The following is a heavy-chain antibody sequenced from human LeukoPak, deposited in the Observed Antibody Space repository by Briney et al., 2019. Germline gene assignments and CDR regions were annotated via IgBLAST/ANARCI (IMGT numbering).Heavy chain of an antibody. Sequence: ASVKVSCKVSGYTLTELSMHWVRQAPGKGLGWMGGSDPEDGETINAQKFQGRVTMTADTSTDTAYMELSTLRSEDTAVYYCATDLLAAAGTFRMDVWGQGTTVTVSS. CDR1: GYTLTELS. V-gene: IGHV1-24*01. J-gene: IGHJ6*02. CDR2: SDPEDGET. D-gene: IGHD6-13*01. CDR3: ATDLLAAAGTFRMDV.